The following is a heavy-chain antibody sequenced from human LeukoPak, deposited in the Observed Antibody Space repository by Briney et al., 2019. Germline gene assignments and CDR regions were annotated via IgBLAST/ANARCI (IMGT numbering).Heavy chain of an antibody. V-gene: IGHV4-30-4*01. J-gene: IGHJ4*02. CDR3: AGRGYAMAY. D-gene: IGHD5-12*01. Sequence: SETLSLTCCVSGGSISGTDYYWSWIRQPPGKGLEWIGYIHHSGTTSCNPSLKSRITISVDPSMNQFSLKLTSMTAADTAVYYCAGRGYAMAYWGQGTLVTVSS. CDR2: IHHSGTT. CDR1: GGSISGTDYY.